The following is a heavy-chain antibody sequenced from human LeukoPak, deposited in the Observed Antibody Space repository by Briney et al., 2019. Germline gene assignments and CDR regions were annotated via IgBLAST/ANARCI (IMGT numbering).Heavy chain of an antibody. J-gene: IGHJ4*02. D-gene: IGHD5-24*01. V-gene: IGHV4-61*01. CDR1: GDSVSSSNYY. Sequence: SETLSLTCTVSGDSVSSSNYYWSWIRQPPGKGLEWIGQIYYSGSTKYNPSVESRLTISVDTSNNQFSLELSSVTAADTAVYYCTREEMATLYYFDSWGRGTLVTVSS. CDR3: TREEMATLYYFDS. CDR2: IYYSGST.